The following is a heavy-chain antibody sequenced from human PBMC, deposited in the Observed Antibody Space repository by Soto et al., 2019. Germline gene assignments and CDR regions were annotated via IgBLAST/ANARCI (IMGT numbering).Heavy chain of an antibody. CDR1: GFPFSNYG. CDR3: ARDRGPDGYSYYYAMDV. V-gene: IGHV3-30*03. D-gene: IGHD6-25*01. CDR2: TSYDGKSS. J-gene: IGHJ6*02. Sequence: QVQLVESGGGVVQPGRSLRLSCAASGFPFSNYGMHWVRLAPGKGLEWVAVTSYDGKSSYYADSVKGRFTISRDNSKTTLYLQMNSLRAEDTALYYCARDRGPDGYSYYYAMDVWGQGTTVTVSS.